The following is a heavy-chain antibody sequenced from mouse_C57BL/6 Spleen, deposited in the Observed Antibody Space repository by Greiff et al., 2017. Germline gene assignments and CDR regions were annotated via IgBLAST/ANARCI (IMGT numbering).Heavy chain of an antibody. CDR3: TTGGLYHDGRRY. J-gene: IGHJ2*01. V-gene: IGHV14-4*01. CDR2: IDPEDGDT. CDR1: GFNIKDYY. Sequence: EVQLQQSGAELVRPGASVKLSCTASGFNIKDYYMHWVKQRPEQGLEWIGWIDPEDGDTEYASKFQGKATITADTSSNTAYLQLSSLTSEDTAVYYCTTGGLYHDGRRYWGQGTTLTVSS. D-gene: IGHD1-1*01.